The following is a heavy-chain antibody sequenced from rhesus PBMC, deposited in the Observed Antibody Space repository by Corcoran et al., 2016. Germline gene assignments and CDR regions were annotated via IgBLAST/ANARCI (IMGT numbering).Heavy chain of an antibody. J-gene: IGHJ4*01. V-gene: IGHV4-80*01. Sequence: QVQLQESGPGLGKASETLTLTCAVPGGSIRGNYWSWIRPPPGQGLEWIGQINGNSGTTDYKPSLKSRVTISKDASKNQFSLKLSSVTAADTAVYYCAKHTGFSFDYWGQGVPVTVSS. CDR2: INGNSGTT. D-gene: IGHD3-3*01. CDR3: AKHTGFSFDY. CDR1: GGSIRGNY.